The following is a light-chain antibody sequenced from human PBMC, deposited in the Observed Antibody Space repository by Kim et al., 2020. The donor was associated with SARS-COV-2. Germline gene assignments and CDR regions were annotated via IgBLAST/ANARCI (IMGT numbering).Light chain of an antibody. CDR3: HSYTSSDTFV. CDR2: DVS. J-gene: IGLJ2*01. V-gene: IGLV2-14*03. Sequence: QSALTQPASVSGSPGQSITISCTGTSSDVGGYNYVSWYQQHPGKAPKLILYDVSKWPSGVSDRFSGSKSGNTASLTISGLQAEDEASYYCHSYTSSDTFVFGGGTQLTVL. CDR1: SSDVGGYNY.